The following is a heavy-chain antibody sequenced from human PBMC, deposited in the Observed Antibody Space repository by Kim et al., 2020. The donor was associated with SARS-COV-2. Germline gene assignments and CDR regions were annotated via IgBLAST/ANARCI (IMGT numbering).Heavy chain of an antibody. J-gene: IGHJ6*02. CDR1: GGSFSGYY. V-gene: IGHV4-34*01. Sequence: SETLSLTCAVYGGSFSGYYWSWIRQPPGKGLEWIGEINHSGSTNYNPSLKSRVTISVDTSKNQFSLKLSSVTAADTAVYYCARDRIVVVPAAILGTHYRPSPHCYYYYGMDVWGQGTTVTVSS. CDR3: ARDRIVVVPAAILGTHYRPSPHCYYYYGMDV. D-gene: IGHD2-2*01. CDR2: INHSGST.